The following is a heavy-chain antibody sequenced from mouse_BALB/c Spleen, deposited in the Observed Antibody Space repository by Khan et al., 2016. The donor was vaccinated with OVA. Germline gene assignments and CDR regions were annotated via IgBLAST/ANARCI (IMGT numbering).Heavy chain of an antibody. D-gene: IGHD1-2*01. CDR1: GYSITSGYG. CDR3: ARTASIKY. CDR2: KTYSVST. J-gene: IGHJ2*01. V-gene: IGHV3-1*02. Sequence: VQLQESGHGLVKPSQSLSLTCTVTGYSITSGYGWNWIRQFQGNNLEWLGYKTYSVSTNYNPSLKSRSSVTRDTSTNQFFLHLNSVTTENTASDCSARTASIKYWGQGTTLTVSS.